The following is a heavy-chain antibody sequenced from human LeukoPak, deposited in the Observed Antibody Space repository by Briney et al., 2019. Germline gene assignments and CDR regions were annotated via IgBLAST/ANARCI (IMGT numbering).Heavy chain of an antibody. D-gene: IGHD4-17*01. Sequence: GGSLRLSCAASGFTFSSYGMSWVRQAPGKGLEWVSAISGSGGSTYYADSVKGRFTISRDNSKNTLYLQMNSLRAEDTAVYYCAKDERNYGDYIYFDYWGQGTLVTVSS. V-gene: IGHV3-23*01. CDR1: GFTFSSYG. CDR3: AKDERNYGDYIYFDY. CDR2: ISGSGGST. J-gene: IGHJ4*02.